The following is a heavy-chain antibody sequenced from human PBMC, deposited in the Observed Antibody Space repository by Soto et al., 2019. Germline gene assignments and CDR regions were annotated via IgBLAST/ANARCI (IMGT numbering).Heavy chain of an antibody. D-gene: IGHD3-10*01. V-gene: IGHV3-23*01. J-gene: IGHJ4*02. CDR3: AKGDGSGSYPYYFDY. CDR1: GFTFSSYA. Sequence: GGSLRLSCAASGFTFSSYAMSWVRQAPGKGLEWVSAISGSGGSTYYADSVKGRFTISRDNSKNTPYLQMNSLRAEDTAVYYCAKGDGSGSYPYYFDYWGQGTLVTVSS. CDR2: ISGSGGST.